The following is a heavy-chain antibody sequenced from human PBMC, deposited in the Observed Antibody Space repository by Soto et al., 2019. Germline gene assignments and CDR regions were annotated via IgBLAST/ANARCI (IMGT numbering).Heavy chain of an antibody. J-gene: IGHJ4*02. CDR1: GGSVRSGSYS. CDR3: ARVEDYGDYFDY. CDR2: IYYSGTT. D-gene: IGHD4-17*01. Sequence: QVQLQESGPGLVKPSETLSLTCTVSGGSVRSGSYSWSWIRQPPGKGLEWIGYIYYSGTTNYTPSLKSRVTISVDTSKNQFSLKLSSVTAADTAVYYCARVEDYGDYFDYWGQGTLVTVSS. V-gene: IGHV4-61*01.